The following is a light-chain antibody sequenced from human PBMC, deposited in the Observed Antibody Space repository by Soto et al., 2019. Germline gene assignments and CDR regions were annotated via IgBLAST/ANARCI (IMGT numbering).Light chain of an antibody. CDR1: GSDIGAYNY. V-gene: IGLV2-14*01. CDR2: GVT. J-gene: IGLJ1*01. Sequence: VLTQPASVSGSPGQSITISCNGSGSDIGAYNYVSWYQQHPGKAPKLLIHGVTRRPSGVSSRFSASKSAYTASLTISGLQAEDEATYFCSSFTTSYFYVFGPGTKVTVL. CDR3: SSFTTSYFYV.